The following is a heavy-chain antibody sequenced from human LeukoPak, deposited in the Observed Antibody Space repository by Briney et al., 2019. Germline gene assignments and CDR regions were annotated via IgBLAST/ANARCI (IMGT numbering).Heavy chain of an antibody. D-gene: IGHD5-18*01. CDR3: ARHYPTLTAPFDY. J-gene: IGHJ4*02. CDR2: IYYSGST. Sequence: SETLSLTCTVSGGSISSSSYYWGWIRQPPGKGLEWIGSIYYSGSTYYNPSLKSRVTISVDTSKNQFSLKLSSVTAADTAVYYCARHYPTLTAPFDYWGQGTLVTVSS. CDR1: GGSISSSSYY. V-gene: IGHV4-39*01.